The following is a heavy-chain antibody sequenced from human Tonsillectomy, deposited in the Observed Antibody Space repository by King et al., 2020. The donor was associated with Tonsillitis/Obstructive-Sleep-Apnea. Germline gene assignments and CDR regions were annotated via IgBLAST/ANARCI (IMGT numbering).Heavy chain of an antibody. CDR2: ISGSGGST. V-gene: IGHV3-23*04. CDR1: GFTFSSYA. J-gene: IGHJ6*02. Sequence: VQLVESGGGLVQPGGSLRLSCAASGFTFSSYAMSWVRQAPGKGLEWVSAISGSGGSTYYADSVKGRFTISRDNSKNTLNLQMNSLRAEDTAAYYCAKGKVSSSSYFYGMDVWGQGTTVTVSS. CDR3: AKGKVSSSSYFYGMDV. D-gene: IGHD6-13*01.